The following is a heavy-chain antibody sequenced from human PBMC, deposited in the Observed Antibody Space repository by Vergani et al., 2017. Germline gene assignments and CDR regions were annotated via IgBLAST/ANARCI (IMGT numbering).Heavy chain of an antibody. CDR2: SYHSGST. J-gene: IGHJ5*02. CDR1: GGSISSGGYS. D-gene: IGHD6-13*01. Sequence: QLQLQESGSGLVKPSQTLSLACAVSGGSISSGGYSWSWIRQPPGKGLEWIGYSYHSGSTYYNPSLKSRVTISVDRSKNQFSLKLSSVTAADTAVYYCARASYNSSWYFWLDPWGQGTLVTVSS. V-gene: IGHV4-30-2*01. CDR3: ARASYNSSWYFWLDP.